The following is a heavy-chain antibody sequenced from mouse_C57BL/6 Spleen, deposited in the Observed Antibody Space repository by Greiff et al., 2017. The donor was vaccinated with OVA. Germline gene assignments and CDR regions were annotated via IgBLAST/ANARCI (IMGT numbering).Heavy chain of an antibody. CDR1: GFTFSSYA. CDR2: ISDGGSYT. Sequence: EVHLVESGGGLVKPGGSLKLSCAASGFTFSSYAMSWVRQTPEKRLEWVATISDGGSYTYYPDNVKGRFTISRDNAKNNLYLQMSHLKSEDTAMYYCAREGDDYDVRIAYWGQGTLVTVSA. J-gene: IGHJ3*01. V-gene: IGHV5-4*01. CDR3: AREGDDYDVRIAY. D-gene: IGHD2-4*01.